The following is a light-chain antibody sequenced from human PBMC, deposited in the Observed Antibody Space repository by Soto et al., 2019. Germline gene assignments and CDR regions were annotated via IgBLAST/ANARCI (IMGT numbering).Light chain of an antibody. CDR1: QSVSSGH. J-gene: IGKJ5*01. CDR3: QQYKNWPL. Sequence: DIVLTQSPGTLSLSPGERASLSCRASQSVSSGHLAWYQQKPGQAPRLLLYGASTRATGIPVRFSGSGFGTEFTLTISSLQSEDFAIYYCQQYKNWPLFGQGTRLEIK. V-gene: IGKV3-15*01. CDR2: GAS.